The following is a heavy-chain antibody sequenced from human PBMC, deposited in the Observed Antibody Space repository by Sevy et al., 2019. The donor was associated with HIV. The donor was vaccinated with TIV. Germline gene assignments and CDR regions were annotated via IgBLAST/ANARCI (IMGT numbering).Heavy chain of an antibody. J-gene: IGHJ4*02. CDR2: ISYDGSNK. CDR1: GFTFSSYA. Sequence: GGSLRLSCAASGFTFSSYAMHWVRQAPGKGLEWVAVISYDGSNKYYADSVKGRFTISRDNSKNTLYLQMNSLRAEDTAVYYCARDPPPGLVHSYGYYFDYWGQGTLVTVSS. CDR3: ARDPPPGLVHSYGYYFDY. D-gene: IGHD5-18*01. V-gene: IGHV3-30-3*01.